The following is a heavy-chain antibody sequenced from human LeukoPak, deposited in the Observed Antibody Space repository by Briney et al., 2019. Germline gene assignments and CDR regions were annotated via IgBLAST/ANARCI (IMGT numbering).Heavy chain of an antibody. Sequence: AASVKVSCKASGYTFTSYYMSWVRQAPGQGLEWMGWISANSGNTNYAQKLQGRVTMTRDTSTSTAYMELRSLRSDDTAVYYCARDQWLCDAFDIWGQGTMVTVSS. CDR1: GYTFTSYY. D-gene: IGHD6-19*01. CDR2: ISANSGNT. J-gene: IGHJ3*02. V-gene: IGHV1-18*04. CDR3: ARDQWLCDAFDI.